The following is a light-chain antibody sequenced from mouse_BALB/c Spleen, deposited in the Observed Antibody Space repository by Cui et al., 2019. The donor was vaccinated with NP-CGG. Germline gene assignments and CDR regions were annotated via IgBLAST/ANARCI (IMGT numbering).Light chain of an antibody. CDR1: TGAVTTSNY. Sequence: QAVVTQEPALTTSPGGTVTLTCRSSTGAVTTSNYANWVQEKPDHLFTVLIGGTNNRAPGVPARFSGSLIGDKASLTITGAQTEDEAIYFCALWYSNHWVFGGGTKLTVL. J-gene: IGLJ1*01. CDR3: ALWYSNHWV. CDR2: GTN. V-gene: IGLV1*01.